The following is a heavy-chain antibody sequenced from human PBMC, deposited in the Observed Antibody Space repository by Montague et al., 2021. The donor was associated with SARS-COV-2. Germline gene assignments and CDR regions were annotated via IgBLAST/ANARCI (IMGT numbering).Heavy chain of an antibody. CDR2: IYYTGNT. CDR3: ARGHYYGRKDYFYGVDV. V-gene: IGHV4-59*13. CDR1: GGSISSYY. D-gene: IGHD3-10*01. J-gene: IGHJ6*02. Sequence: SETLSLTCTVSGGSISSYYWTWIRQPPGKGLEWIGYIYYTGNTNYNPSLESRVTISLDTSKNQFSLKLSSVTAADTAVYYCARGHYYGRKDYFYGVDVWGQGTMVTVSS.